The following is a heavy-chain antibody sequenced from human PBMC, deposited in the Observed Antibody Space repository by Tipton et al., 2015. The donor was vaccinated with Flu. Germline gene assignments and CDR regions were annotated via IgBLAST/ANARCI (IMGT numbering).Heavy chain of an antibody. V-gene: IGHV4-34*01. Sequence: TLSLTCAVYGGSFSGYYWSWIRQPPGRGLEWIGEINHSGSTNYNPSLKSRVTISVDTSKNQFSLKLSSVTAADTAVYYCARVGSAAAGTNWGQGPLVTVSS. CDR2: INHSGST. CDR1: GGSFSGYY. D-gene: IGHD6-13*01. J-gene: IGHJ4*02. CDR3: ARVGSAAAGTN.